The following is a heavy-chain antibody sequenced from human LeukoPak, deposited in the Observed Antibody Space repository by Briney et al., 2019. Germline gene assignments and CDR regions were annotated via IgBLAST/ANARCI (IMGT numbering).Heavy chain of an antibody. CDR1: GFTFSNYW. J-gene: IGHJ4*02. D-gene: IGHD6-13*01. Sequence: GGSLRLSCAASGFTFSNYWMHWVRHAPGKGLVWVSYINSAGTNTNYADSVKGRFTISRDTAKNTLYLQMNSLRAEDTAVYYCRIAAAGRDYWGQGTLVTISS. CDR3: RIAAAGRDY. CDR2: INSAGTNT. V-gene: IGHV3-74*01.